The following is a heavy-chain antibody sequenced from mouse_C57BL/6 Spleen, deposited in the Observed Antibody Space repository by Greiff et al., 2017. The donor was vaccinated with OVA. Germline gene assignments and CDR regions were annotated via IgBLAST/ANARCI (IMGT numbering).Heavy chain of an antibody. J-gene: IGHJ1*03. Sequence: DVQLVESGGDLVKPGGSLKLSCAASGFTFSSYGMSWVRQTPDKRLEWVATISSGGSYTYYPDSVKGRFTISRDNAKNTLYLQMSSLKSEDTAMYYCARRRDYDYGDWYFDVWGTGTTVTVSS. CDR1: GFTFSSYG. D-gene: IGHD2-4*01. CDR2: ISSGGSYT. CDR3: ARRRDYDYGDWYFDV. V-gene: IGHV5-6*01.